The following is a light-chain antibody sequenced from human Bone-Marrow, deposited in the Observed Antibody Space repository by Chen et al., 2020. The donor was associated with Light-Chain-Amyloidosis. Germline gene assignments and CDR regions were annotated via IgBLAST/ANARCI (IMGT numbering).Light chain of an antibody. CDR1: AGTVSTSHY. CDR2: STS. Sequence: QTVVTQEPPFSVSPGGTVTLTCGLCAGTVSTSHYPSWYQQTPGQAQRTLIDSTSTRSSGVPDRVSGSIHGNKAALTIAGAEADDESDYYWLQYLRGIWVFGGGTKLTVL. V-gene: IGLV8-61*01. J-gene: IGLJ3*02. CDR3: LQYLRGIWV.